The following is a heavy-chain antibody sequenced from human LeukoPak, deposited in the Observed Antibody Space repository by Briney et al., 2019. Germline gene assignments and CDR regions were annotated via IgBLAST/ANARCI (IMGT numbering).Heavy chain of an antibody. CDR2: ISYDGSNK. J-gene: IGHJ4*02. CDR1: GLTFSSYA. V-gene: IGHV3-30-3*01. CDR3: ARDWAAAGTGLNY. Sequence: PGGSLRLSCAASGLTFSSYAMHGVGQAPGKGVEGVAVISYDGSNKYYADSVKGRFTISRDNSKNTLYLQMNSLRAQDTAVYYCARDWAAAGTGLNYWGQGTLVTVSS. D-gene: IGHD6-13*01.